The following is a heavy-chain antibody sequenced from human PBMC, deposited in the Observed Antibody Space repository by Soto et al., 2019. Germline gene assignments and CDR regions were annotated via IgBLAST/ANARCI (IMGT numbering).Heavy chain of an antibody. J-gene: IGHJ5*02. CDR2: HYSGGST. Sequence: PGGSLRLSCAISGFSVRSNYLSWVRQAPGKGLEWVSVHYSGGSTYYADSVQGRFTISRDKSNNTLYPQMRRVRAEDTAVYFCARHRHPRGTVGATSPLDPWGQGTQVTVSS. V-gene: IGHV3-53*01. CDR3: ARHRHPRGTVGATSPLDP. D-gene: IGHD1-26*01. CDR1: GFSVRSNY.